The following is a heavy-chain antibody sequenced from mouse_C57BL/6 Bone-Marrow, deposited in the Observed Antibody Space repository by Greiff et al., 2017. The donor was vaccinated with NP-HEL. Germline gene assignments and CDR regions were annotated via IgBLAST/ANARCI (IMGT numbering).Heavy chain of an antibody. CDR1: GFNIKDDY. CDR2: IDPENGDT. D-gene: IGHD1-1*01. J-gene: IGHJ2*01. V-gene: IGHV14-4*01. Sequence: VQLQQSGAELVRPGASVKLSCTASGFNIKDDYMHWVKQRPEQGLEWIGWIDPENGDTESASKFQGKATITADTSSNTAYLQLSSLTSEDTAVYYCTTWDTTVVAPDYWGQGTTLTVSS. CDR3: TTWDTTVVAPDY.